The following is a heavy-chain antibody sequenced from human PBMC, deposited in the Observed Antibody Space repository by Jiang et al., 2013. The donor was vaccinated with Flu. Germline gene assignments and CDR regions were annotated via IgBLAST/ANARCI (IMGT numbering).Heavy chain of an antibody. Sequence: VQLVESGGGLVQPGGSLRLTCAASGFSFANFAMSWVRQAPGKGLEWVSAISDDGVATNSADSVKGRFTISRDNSKNTLFLQMASLRAEDTAVYFCAKMESMEVPQYYLDYWGPGTLVTVSS. CDR1: GFSFANFA. CDR3: AKMESMEVPQYYLDY. V-gene: IGHV3-23*04. D-gene: IGHD2/OR15-2a*01. J-gene: IGHJ4*02. CDR2: ISDDGVAT.